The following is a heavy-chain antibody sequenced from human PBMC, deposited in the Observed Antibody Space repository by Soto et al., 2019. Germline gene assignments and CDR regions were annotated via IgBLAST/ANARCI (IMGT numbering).Heavy chain of an antibody. CDR3: ARDIYMAAAGTAYDY. CDR2: MNTYGGDT. J-gene: IGHJ4*02. V-gene: IGHV1-2*04. CDR1: GYTFTDYY. D-gene: IGHD6-13*01. Sequence: QVQLVQSGTEVKKPGASVRVSCKASGYTFTDYYIHWVRQAPGRGLEWMGWMNTYGGDTNYAQKFEGWVTMTRDTSINTAYLELNGLTSDDTAIYYCARDIYMAAAGTAYDYWGQGTLVTVSS.